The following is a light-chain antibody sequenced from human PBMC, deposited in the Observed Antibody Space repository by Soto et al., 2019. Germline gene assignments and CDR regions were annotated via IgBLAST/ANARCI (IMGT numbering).Light chain of an antibody. CDR1: SSNIGAGYD. V-gene: IGLV1-40*01. J-gene: IGLJ1*01. CDR3: QSYDSSLNNYV. Sequence: QSVLTQPPSVSGAPGQRVTISCTGSSSNIGAGYDVHWYQHLAGAAPKLVIYGNTNRPSGVPDRFSGSKSGTSASLAITGLQAEDEADYYCQSYDSSLNNYVFATGTKVTV. CDR2: GNT.